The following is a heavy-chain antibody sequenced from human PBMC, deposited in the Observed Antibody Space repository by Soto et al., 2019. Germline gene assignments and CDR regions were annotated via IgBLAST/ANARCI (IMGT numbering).Heavy chain of an antibody. D-gene: IGHD5-12*01. Sequence: EVQVVESGVGLIPPGGSLRLSCEVSVFSVTANYMSWVRQAPGKGLEWVSVMYSGGSTSYIDAVKGRFSISRDISKNTLYSQMHSLGSEDTAVYYCHGYGYWCQRTLVTVSS. J-gene: IGHJ4*02. V-gene: IGHV3-53*01. CDR3: HGYGY. CDR2: MYSGGST. CDR1: VFSVTANY.